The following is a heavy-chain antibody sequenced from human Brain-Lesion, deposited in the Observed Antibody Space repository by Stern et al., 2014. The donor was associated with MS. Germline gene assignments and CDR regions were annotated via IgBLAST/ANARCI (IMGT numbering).Heavy chain of an antibody. CDR3: ARFPASRPHVFDS. D-gene: IGHD6-13*01. V-gene: IGHV4-4*02. CDR1: GGSISSSNW. J-gene: IGHJ4*02. CDR2: SGHSGST. Sequence: QVQLGQSGPGLVKPSGTLSLTCAVSGGSISSSNWWSWVRQSPGKGLEWIGESGHSGSTIYNPSLKSRVTVSVDKSKNRFSLNLRSVTAADTAVYFCARFPASRPHVFDSWGQGTLVTVSS.